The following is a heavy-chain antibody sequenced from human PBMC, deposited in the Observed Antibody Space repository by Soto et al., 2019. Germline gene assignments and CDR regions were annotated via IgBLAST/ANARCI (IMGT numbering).Heavy chain of an antibody. Sequence: RRLSCAASGFTFSSYWMSWVRQAPGKGLEWVANIKPDGSEKFYVDSVKGRFTISRDNVKNSLSLQMSSLRAEDTAVYYCARGDYFYDNSGYFVDAFDIWGQGTMVTVSS. V-gene: IGHV3-7*01. CDR1: GFTFSSYW. J-gene: IGHJ3*02. D-gene: IGHD3-22*01. CDR3: ARGDYFYDNSGYFVDAFDI. CDR2: IKPDGSEK.